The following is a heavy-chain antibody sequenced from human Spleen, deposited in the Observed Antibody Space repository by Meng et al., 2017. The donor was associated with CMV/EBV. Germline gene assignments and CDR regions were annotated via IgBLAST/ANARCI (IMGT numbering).Heavy chain of an antibody. V-gene: IGHV3-30*02. CDR3: ARSTIFNLYYYGMDV. CDR1: GFTFSSYG. J-gene: IGHJ6*02. CDR2: IRYDGSNK. Sequence: GESLKISCAASGFTFSSYGMHWVRQAPGKGLEWVAFIRYDGSNKYYADSVKGRFTISRDNAKNSLYLQMNSLRAEDTALYYCARSTIFNLYYYGMDVWGQGTTVTVSS. D-gene: IGHD3-3*01.